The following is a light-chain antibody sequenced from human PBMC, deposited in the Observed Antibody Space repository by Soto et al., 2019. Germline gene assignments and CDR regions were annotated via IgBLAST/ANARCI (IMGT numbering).Light chain of an antibody. CDR2: DAS. Sequence: EIVLTQSPATLSLSPGERATLSCRASQSVSSFFVWYQQKRGQAPRLLIYDASKRATGIPARFSGSGSGTAFTLTISSLEPEDFAVYYCQQRLNWPLTFGGGTTVEI. CDR3: QQRLNWPLT. J-gene: IGKJ4*01. CDR1: QSVSSF. V-gene: IGKV3-11*01.